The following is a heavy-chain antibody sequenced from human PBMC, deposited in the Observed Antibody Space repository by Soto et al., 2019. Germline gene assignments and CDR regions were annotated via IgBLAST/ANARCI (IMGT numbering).Heavy chain of an antibody. J-gene: IGHJ6*02. CDR3: ARKGPYDIRGYSDVDV. Sequence: QVQLVQSGAEVKKPGASVKVSCKASGYTFTNYYLHWVRQAPGQGLEWMGIINPSGGNTNYAQNFQGRVSMTRDTSTSTIYMKLSSLRSEDTAVYYCARKGPYDIRGYSDVDVWGQGTMVTVSS. CDR2: INPSGGNT. CDR1: GYTFTNYY. V-gene: IGHV1-46*01. D-gene: IGHD3-22*01.